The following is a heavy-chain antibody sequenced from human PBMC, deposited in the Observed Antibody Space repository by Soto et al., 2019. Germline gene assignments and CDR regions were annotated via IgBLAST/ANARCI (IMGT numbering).Heavy chain of an antibody. V-gene: IGHV3-23*01. CDR3: ARGMYYHNSGFDY. D-gene: IGHD3-22*01. CDR2: ISGSGGST. Sequence: SLRLSCAASGFTFSSYAMSWGRQAPGKGLEWVSAISGSGGSTDYADSVKGRFTISRDNSKNTLYLQLNSLRAEDTAPSYCARGMYYHNSGFDYCDQVTLFTVFS. CDR1: GFTFSSYA. J-gene: IGHJ4*02.